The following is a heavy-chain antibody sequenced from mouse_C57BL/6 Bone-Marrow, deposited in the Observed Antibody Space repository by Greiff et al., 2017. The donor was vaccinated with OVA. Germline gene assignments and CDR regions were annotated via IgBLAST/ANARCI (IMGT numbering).Heavy chain of an antibody. CDR1: GYTFTNYW. Sequence: QVQLQQSGAELVRPGTSVKLSCKASGYTFTNYWIGWAKQRPGHGLEWIGDIYPGGGYTNYNEKFKGKATLTADTSSSTAYLQFSRLTYEDSSIYSCARIHYSNDVTYYFDVWGTGTTVTVSS. D-gene: IGHD2-12*01. CDR3: ARIHYSNDVTYYFDV. J-gene: IGHJ1*03. CDR2: IYPGGGYT. V-gene: IGHV1-63*01.